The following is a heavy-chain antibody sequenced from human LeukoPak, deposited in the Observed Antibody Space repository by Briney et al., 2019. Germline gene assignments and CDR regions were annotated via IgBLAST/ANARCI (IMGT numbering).Heavy chain of an antibody. CDR2: ISAYNGNT. J-gene: IGHJ4*02. CDR1: GYTFTSYG. CDR3: ASGGQVEYSSSASEY. D-gene: IGHD6-6*01. V-gene: IGHV1-18*01. Sequence: GASVKVSCKASGYTFTSYGISWVRQAPGQGLEWMGWISAYNGNTNYAQKLQGRVTMTTDTSTSTAYMELRSLRSDDTAVYYCASGGQVEYSSSASEYWGQGTLVTVSS.